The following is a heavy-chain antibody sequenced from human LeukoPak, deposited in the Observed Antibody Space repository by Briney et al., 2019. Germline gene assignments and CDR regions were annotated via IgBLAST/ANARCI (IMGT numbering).Heavy chain of an antibody. D-gene: IGHD4-17*01. J-gene: IGHJ5*02. CDR1: GGTFSSYA. CDR3: ARGDYGDYRNWFHP. Sequence: GASVKVSCKASGGTFSSYAISWVRQAPGQGLEWMGGIIPIFGTANYAQKFQGRVTITADESTSTAYMELRSLRSDDTAVYYCARGDYGDYRNWFHPWGQGTLVTVSS. CDR2: IIPIFGTA. V-gene: IGHV1-69*13.